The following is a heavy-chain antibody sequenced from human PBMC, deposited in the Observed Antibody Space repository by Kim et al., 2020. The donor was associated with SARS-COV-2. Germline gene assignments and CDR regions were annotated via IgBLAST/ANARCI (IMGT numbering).Heavy chain of an antibody. Sequence: ASVKVSCKASGYTFTSYYMHWVRQAPGQGLEWMGIINPSGGSTSYAQKFQGRVTMTRDTSTSTVYMELSSLRSEDTAVYYCARDMDTAMVNGVYFDYWGQGTLVTVSS. J-gene: IGHJ4*02. CDR2: INPSGGST. CDR3: ARDMDTAMVNGVYFDY. CDR1: GYTFTSYY. V-gene: IGHV1-46*01. D-gene: IGHD5-18*01.